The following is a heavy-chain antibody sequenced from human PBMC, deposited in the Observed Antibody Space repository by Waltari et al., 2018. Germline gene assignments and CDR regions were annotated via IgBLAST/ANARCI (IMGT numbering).Heavy chain of an antibody. CDR2: IYYSGST. J-gene: IGHJ4*02. CDR1: GGSISSYY. CDR3: ARGVAAAVTQIDY. V-gene: IGHV4-59*01. Sequence: QVQLQESGPGLVKPSETLSLTCTVSGGSISSYYWSWIRQPPGKGLEWIGYIYYSGSTNYTPSLKSRVTISVDTSKNQFSLKLSSVTAADTAVYYCARGVAAAVTQIDYWGQGTLVTVSS. D-gene: IGHD6-13*01.